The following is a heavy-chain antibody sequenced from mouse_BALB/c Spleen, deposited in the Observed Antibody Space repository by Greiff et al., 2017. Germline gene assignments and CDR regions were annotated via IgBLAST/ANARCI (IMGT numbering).Heavy chain of an antibody. CDR3: ARYEYDGLDY. CDR2: INPYNDCT. J-gene: IGHJ2*01. D-gene: IGHD2-14*01. Sequence: EVQLQQSGPELVKPGASVKMSCKASGYTFTSYVMHWVKQKPGQGLEWIGYINPYNDCTKYNEKFKGKATLTSDKSSSTAYMELSSLTSEDSAVYYCARYEYDGLDYWGQGTTLTVSS. V-gene: IGHV1-14*01. CDR1: GYTFTSYV.